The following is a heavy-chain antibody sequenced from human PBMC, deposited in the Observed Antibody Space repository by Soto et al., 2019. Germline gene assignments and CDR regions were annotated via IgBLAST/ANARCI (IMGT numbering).Heavy chain of an antibody. CDR1: GGTFSSYT. J-gene: IGHJ6*02. V-gene: IGHV1-69*02. D-gene: IGHD2-2*01. Sequence: GASVKVSCKASGGTFSSYTISWVRQAPGQGLEWMGRIIPILGIANYAQKFQGRVTITADKSTSTAYMELSSLRSEDTAVYYCARAEYCSSTSCRDYYYYGMDVWSQGTTVTVSS. CDR2: IIPILGIA. CDR3: ARAEYCSSTSCRDYYYYGMDV.